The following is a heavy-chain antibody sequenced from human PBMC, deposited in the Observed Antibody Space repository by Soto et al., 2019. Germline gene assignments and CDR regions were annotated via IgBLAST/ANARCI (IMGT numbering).Heavy chain of an antibody. J-gene: IGHJ6*02. CDR2: IYYSGST. V-gene: IGHV4-31*03. CDR3: VSFHYDFWSGPYYYYGMDV. CDR1: GGSISSGGYY. D-gene: IGHD3-3*01. Sequence: PSATLSLTCTFSGGSISSGGYYWSWIRQHPGKGLEWIGYIYYSGSTYYNPSLKSRVTISVDTSKNQFSLKLSSVTAADTAVYYCVSFHYDFWSGPYYYYGMDVWGQGTTVTVSS.